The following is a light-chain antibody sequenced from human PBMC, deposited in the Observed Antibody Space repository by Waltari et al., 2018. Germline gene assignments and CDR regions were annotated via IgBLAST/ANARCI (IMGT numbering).Light chain of an antibody. V-gene: IGKV1-5*03. CDR2: KAS. Sequence: IQMTQSPSTLSASLGDSVPITCRASQSISYYLAWYQHKPGKTPKLLIAKASILESGVPSRFSGSGAGTEFTLTISSLQPDDLATYFCQQYSSYSTFGQGTKLEIK. J-gene: IGKJ2*01. CDR3: QQYSSYST. CDR1: QSISYY.